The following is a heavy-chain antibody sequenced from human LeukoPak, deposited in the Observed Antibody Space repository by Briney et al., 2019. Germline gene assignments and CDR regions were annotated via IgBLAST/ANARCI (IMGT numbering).Heavy chain of an antibody. CDR2: ISYSGST. D-gene: IGHD2-15*01. CDR3: ARDRGYCSGGSCYRWFDP. Sequence: PSETLSLTCAVSGGSISRNYWSWIRQPPGKGLEWIAYISYSGSTSYNPSLKSRVTVSVDTSKNQFSLKLSSVTAADTAVYYCARDRGYCSGGSCYRWFDPWGQGTLVTVSS. V-gene: IGHV4-59*12. CDR1: GGSISRNY. J-gene: IGHJ5*02.